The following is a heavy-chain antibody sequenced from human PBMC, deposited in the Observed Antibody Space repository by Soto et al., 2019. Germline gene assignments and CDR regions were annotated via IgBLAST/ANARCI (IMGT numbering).Heavy chain of an antibody. J-gene: IGHJ5*02. V-gene: IGHV3-21*01. CDR1: GFTFSSYS. CDR2: ISSSSSYI. D-gene: IGHD1-1*01. Sequence: EVQLVESGGGLVKPGGSLRLSCAASGFTFSSYSMNWVRQAPGKGLEWVSSISSSSSYIYYADSVKGRFTISRDNAKNSLYLQMNSLRAEATAVYYCAREWNNWNDAGWFDPWGQGTLVTVSS. CDR3: AREWNNWNDAGWFDP.